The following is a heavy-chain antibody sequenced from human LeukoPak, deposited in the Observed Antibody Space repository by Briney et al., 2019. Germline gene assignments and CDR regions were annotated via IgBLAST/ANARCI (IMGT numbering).Heavy chain of an antibody. Sequence: PGGSLRLSCAASGFTFSNYAMSWVRQAPGKGLEWVSVISGSGGSTYYADSVKGRFTISRDNSKNTLYVQMNSLRVEDTAIYYCATPWGFLKWLPRAPVDYWGQGTLVTVSS. CDR2: ISGSGGST. V-gene: IGHV3-23*01. CDR3: ATPWGFLKWLPRAPVDY. CDR1: GFTFSNYA. J-gene: IGHJ4*02. D-gene: IGHD3-3*01.